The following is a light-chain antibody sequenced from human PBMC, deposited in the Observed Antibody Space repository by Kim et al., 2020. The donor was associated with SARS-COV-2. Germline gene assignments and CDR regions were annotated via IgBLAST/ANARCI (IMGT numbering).Light chain of an antibody. CDR3: QQYNNWPLT. CDR1: QSVSSN. J-gene: IGKJ4*01. CDR2: GAS. V-gene: IGKV3-15*01. Sequence: VSPGERATPSCRASQSVSSNLAWDQQKPGQAPRLLIYGASTRATGIPARFSGSGSGTEFTLTISSLQSEDFAVYYCQQYNNWPLTFGGGTKVDIK.